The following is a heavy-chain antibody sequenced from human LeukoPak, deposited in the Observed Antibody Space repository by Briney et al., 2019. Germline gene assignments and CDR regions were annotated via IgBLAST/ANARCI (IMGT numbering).Heavy chain of an antibody. Sequence: GASVKVSCKASGYTFTGYYMHWVRQAPGQGLEWMGWINPNSGGTNFAQKFQGRVTMTRDTSISTAYMELSRLRSDDTAVYYCVRWGQLLSSSWLNYWGQGTLVTVSS. CDR3: VRWGQLLSSSWLNY. J-gene: IGHJ4*02. D-gene: IGHD6-13*01. CDR1: GYTFTGYY. CDR2: INPNSGGT. V-gene: IGHV1-2*02.